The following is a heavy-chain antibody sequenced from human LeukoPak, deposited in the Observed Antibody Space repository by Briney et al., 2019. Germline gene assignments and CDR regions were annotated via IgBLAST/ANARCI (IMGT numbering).Heavy chain of an antibody. J-gene: IGHJ6*02. CDR3: ARDLLGMDV. CDR2: ILYDGSNK. CDR1: GFAFRNYA. V-gene: IGHV3-30-3*01. Sequence: GGSLRLSCATSGFAFRNYAMHWVRQAPGKGLEWVAVILYDGSNKYTDSVKGRFTISRDNFKNTLYLQMNSLRGEDTAVYYCARDLLGMDVWGQGTTVTVSS.